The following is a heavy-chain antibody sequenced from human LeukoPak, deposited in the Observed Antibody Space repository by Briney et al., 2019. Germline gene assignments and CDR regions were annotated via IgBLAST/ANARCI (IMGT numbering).Heavy chain of an antibody. Sequence: PGGSLRLSCAASGFTFSSHSMNWVRQAPGKGLEWVSYISSSSSTIYYADSVKGRFTISRDNAKNSLYLQMNSLRDEDTAVYYCARDQVVVAATNPPYYYYYGMDVWGQGTTVTVSS. D-gene: IGHD2-15*01. CDR2: ISSSSSTI. V-gene: IGHV3-48*02. J-gene: IGHJ6*02. CDR3: ARDQVVVAATNPPYYYYYGMDV. CDR1: GFTFSSHS.